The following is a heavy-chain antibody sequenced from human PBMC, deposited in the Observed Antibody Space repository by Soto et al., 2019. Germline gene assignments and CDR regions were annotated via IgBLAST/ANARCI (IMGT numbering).Heavy chain of an antibody. V-gene: IGHV3-33*01. CDR1: GFTFSNFG. J-gene: IGHJ4*02. CDR3: ARDPGQDEAMDY. CDR2: IWHDGKEK. Sequence: QVQVVESGGGVVQPGRSLKLSCAASGFTFSNFGMHWVRQAPGKGLEWVAVIWHDGKEKYYADSATGRSTIYRDNSKNTLYLQMNSLRAGDTAVYYCARDPGQDEAMDYWGQGTLVTVSS.